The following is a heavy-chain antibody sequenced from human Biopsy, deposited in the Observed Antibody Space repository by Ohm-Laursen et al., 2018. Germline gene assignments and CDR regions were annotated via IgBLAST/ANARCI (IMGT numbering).Heavy chain of an antibody. V-gene: IGHV4-59*01. CDR3: ARDRGYYSDRAVPGYFDL. CDR1: GDSISSYY. Sequence: TLSLTCTVSGDSISSYYWSWIRQPPGKGLEWIGYVYYTGSTDYNPSLQSRVTISVDASKNHFPLRLRYVTPADTAIYYCARDRGYYSDRAVPGYFDLWGRGTLVTVSS. J-gene: IGHJ2*01. CDR2: VYYTGST. D-gene: IGHD3-22*01.